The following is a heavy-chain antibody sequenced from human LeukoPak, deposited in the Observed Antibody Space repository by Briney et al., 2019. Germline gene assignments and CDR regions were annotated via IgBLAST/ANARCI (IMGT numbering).Heavy chain of an antibody. CDR1: GFTFSSYA. J-gene: IGHJ4*02. V-gene: IGHV3-23*01. CDR3: GILAEGDTAMVPGY. Sequence: EGSLRLSCAASGFTFSSYAMSWVRQAPGKGLEWVSVISGSGGSTYYADSVKGRFTISRDNSKNTLFLQMNSLRAEDTAVYYCGILAEGDTAMVPGYWGQGTLVTVSS. D-gene: IGHD5-18*01. CDR2: ISGSGGST.